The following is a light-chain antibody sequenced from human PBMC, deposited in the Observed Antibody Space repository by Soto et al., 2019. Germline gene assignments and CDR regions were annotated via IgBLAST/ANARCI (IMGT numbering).Light chain of an antibody. Sequence: DIQMTQSPSTLSATVGDRVPITCRASQSISNRLAWYQQRPGKAPKYLIYDASTLDSGAPSRFSGSGSGTEFTLSISSLQPDDFAAYYCQQYNIYPWTFGQGTKV. CDR3: QQYNIYPWT. V-gene: IGKV1-5*01. CDR1: QSISNR. J-gene: IGKJ1*01. CDR2: DAS.